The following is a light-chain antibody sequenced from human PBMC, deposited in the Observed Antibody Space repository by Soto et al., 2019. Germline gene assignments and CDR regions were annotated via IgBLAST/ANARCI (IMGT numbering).Light chain of an antibody. CDR1: SGHSSNA. CDR2: VDSDGSH. J-gene: IGLJ3*02. Sequence: QSVLTQSPSASASLGASVNLTCTLSSGHSSNAITWHQQQPEKGPRFLMKVDSDGSHIKGDGIPDRFSGSNSGAERYLTISSLQSEDEADYYCQTWGTGIRVFGGGTKLTVL. CDR3: QTWGTGIRV. V-gene: IGLV4-69*01.